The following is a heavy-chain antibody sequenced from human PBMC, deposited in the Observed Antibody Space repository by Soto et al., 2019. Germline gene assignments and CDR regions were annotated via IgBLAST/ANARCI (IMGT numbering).Heavy chain of an antibody. CDR1: ACTFSSYA. CDR2: ISGSGGST. J-gene: IGHJ4*02. CDR3: AKDREAIMITFGGVMNY. D-gene: IGHD3-16*01. Sequence: GCLRRSCAASACTFSSYAMSWVRQAPGKGLEWVSAISGSGGSTYYADSVKGWFTISRDNSKNTLYLQMNSLRAEDTAVYSCAKDREAIMITFGGVMNYWDQGTLVTVSS. V-gene: IGHV3-23*01.